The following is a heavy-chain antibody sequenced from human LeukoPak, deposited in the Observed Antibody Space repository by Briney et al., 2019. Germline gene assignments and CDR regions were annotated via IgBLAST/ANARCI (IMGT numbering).Heavy chain of an antibody. CDR2: IKCDGSEK. D-gene: IGHD5-24*01. J-gene: IGHJ4*02. Sequence: SGGSLRLSCAASGFTFSSSWMHWVCQAPEKGLEWVADIKCDGSEKYYVDSVKGRLTISRDNAKNSLYLQMNSLRAEDTAVYYCARQREMTTIFTALGYWGQGTLVTVSS. CDR3: ARQREMTTIFTALGY. CDR1: GFTFSSSW. V-gene: IGHV3-52*01.